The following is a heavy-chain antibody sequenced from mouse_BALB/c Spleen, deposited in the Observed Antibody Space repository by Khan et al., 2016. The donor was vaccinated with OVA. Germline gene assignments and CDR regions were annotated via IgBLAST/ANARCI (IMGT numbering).Heavy chain of an antibody. Sequence: VQLQESGAELARPGASVRMSCKASGYTFTSNTMHWVKQRPGQGLEWIGYINPRSDYTNYNQNFKDKATLTANTPSSTAYMQLRRLTSEDSSVYCCTRRTTGYTMDYWGQGTSVTVSA. CDR2: INPRSDYT. J-gene: IGHJ4*01. V-gene: IGHV1-4*01. D-gene: IGHD2-14*01. CDR3: TRRTTGYTMDY. CDR1: GYTFTSNT.